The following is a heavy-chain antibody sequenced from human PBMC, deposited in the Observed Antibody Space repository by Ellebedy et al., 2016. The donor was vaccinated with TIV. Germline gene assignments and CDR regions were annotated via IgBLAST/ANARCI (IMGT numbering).Heavy chain of an antibody. J-gene: IGHJ6*02. CDR2: FDPEDGET. V-gene: IGHV1-24*01. CDR1: GYTLTEFS. CDR3: ARTCSGNYGLGYYGMDV. Sequence: AASVKVSCKVSGYTLTEFSMHWVRQAPGKGLEWMGTFDPEDGETIYAQKFQGRVTMTEDTSTDTAYMELSRLKSDDTAIYYCARTCSGNYGLGYYGMDVWGQGTTVTVSS. D-gene: IGHD1-26*01.